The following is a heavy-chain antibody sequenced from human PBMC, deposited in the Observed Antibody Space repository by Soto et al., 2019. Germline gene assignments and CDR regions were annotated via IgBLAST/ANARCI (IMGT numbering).Heavy chain of an antibody. J-gene: IGHJ4*02. CDR1: GFTFSSYA. D-gene: IGHD2-15*01. V-gene: IGHV3-23*01. Sequence: EVQLLESGGGLVQPGGSLRLSCVASGFTFSSYAMSWVRQAPGGGLEWVSAIRNGDHSTYYADSVKGRFTVSRDDSKNTLFLQMNSLRAVDTAMYYCANPSLKGSPDYWGQETLVTVSS. CDR3: ANPSLKGSPDY. CDR2: IRNGDHST.